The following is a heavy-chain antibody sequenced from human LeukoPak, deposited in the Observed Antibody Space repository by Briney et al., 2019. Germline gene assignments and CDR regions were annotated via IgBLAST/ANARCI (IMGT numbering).Heavy chain of an antibody. D-gene: IGHD3-3*01. V-gene: IGHV1-8*01. J-gene: IGHJ3*02. CDR1: GYTFTSYD. CDR3: ARGRDERFLEWLSSYAFDI. Sequence: GASVKVSCKASGYTFTSYDINWVRQATGQGLEWMGWMNPNSGNTGYAQKFQGRVTMTRNTSISTAYMELSSLRSEDTAVYYCARGRDERFLEWLSSYAFDIWGQGTMVTVSS. CDR2: MNPNSGNT.